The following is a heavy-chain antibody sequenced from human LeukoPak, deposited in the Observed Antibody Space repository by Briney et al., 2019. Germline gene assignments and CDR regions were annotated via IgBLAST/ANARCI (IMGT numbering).Heavy chain of an antibody. Sequence: ASVTVSCTASGYTFTCYYMHWVRQAPGQGLEWMGWINPNSGGTNYAQKFQGRVTMTRDTSISTAYMELSRLRSDDTAVYYCARDLPGFTIYDYVWGSYRPFDYWGQGTLVTVSS. CDR2: INPNSGGT. CDR3: ARDLPGFTIYDYVWGSYRPFDY. V-gene: IGHV1-2*02. CDR1: GYTFTCYY. J-gene: IGHJ4*02. D-gene: IGHD3-16*02.